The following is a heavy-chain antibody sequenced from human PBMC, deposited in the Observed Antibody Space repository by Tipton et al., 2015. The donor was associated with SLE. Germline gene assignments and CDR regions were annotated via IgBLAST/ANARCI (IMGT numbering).Heavy chain of an antibody. V-gene: IGHV4-59*01. D-gene: IGHD3-10*01. CDR3: ARGGSRGFDY. CDR2: IYYSGST. J-gene: IGHJ4*02. CDR1: GFMFSSYW. Sequence: LRLSCAASGFMFSSYWMSWIRQPPGKGLEWIGYIYYSGSTNYNPSLKSRVTISVDTSKNQFSLKLSSVTAADTAVYYCARGGSRGFDYWGQGTLVTVSS.